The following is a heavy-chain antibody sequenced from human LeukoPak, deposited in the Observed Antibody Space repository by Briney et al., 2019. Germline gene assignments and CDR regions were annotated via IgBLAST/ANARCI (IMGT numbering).Heavy chain of an antibody. CDR3: AGVDYGTSSPYLLPDS. D-gene: IGHD6-6*01. CDR1: GGSISGYY. Sequence: SETLSLTCTVSGGSISGYYWSWIRQPPGKGLEWIGYIYYSGSTNYNPSLKSRVTISVDTSKNQLSLRLSSVTAADTAVYYCAGVDYGTSSPYLLPDSWGQGTLVTVSS. J-gene: IGHJ4*02. CDR2: IYYSGST. V-gene: IGHV4-59*01.